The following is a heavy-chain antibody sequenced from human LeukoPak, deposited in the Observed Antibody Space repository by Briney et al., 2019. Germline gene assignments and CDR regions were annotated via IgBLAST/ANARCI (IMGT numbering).Heavy chain of an antibody. D-gene: IGHD3-9*01. CDR1: GGSISSYY. Sequence: SETLSLTCTVSGGSISSYYWSWIRQPPGKGLEWIGYIYTSGSTNYNPSLKSRVTISVDTSKNQFSLKLSSVTAADTAVYYCARQMLLVNPNYYYYYMDVWGKGTTVTVSS. CDR2: IYTSGST. V-gene: IGHV4-4*09. CDR3: ARQMLLVNPNYYYYYMDV. J-gene: IGHJ6*03.